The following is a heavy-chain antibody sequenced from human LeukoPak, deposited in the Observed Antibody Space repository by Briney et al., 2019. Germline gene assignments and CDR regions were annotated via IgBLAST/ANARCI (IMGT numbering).Heavy chain of an antibody. V-gene: IGHV1-69*04. CDR1: GYTFTSYG. Sequence: APVKVSCKASGYTFTSYGISWVRQAPGQGLEWMGRIIPILGIANYAQKFQGRVTITADKSTSTAYMELSSLRSEDTAVYYCARDCSGGSCYLWGQGTLVTVSS. CDR3: ARDCSGGSCYL. J-gene: IGHJ4*02. D-gene: IGHD2-15*01. CDR2: IIPILGIA.